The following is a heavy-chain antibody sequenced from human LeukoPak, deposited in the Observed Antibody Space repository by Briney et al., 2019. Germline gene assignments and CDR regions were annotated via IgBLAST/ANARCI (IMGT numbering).Heavy chain of an antibody. Sequence: SETLSLTCTVSGGSISSYYWNWIRQPPGQGLEWIGYMYYTGSANYNPSLRSRVTIAVDTSKNQVSLKLSSVTAADTAVYYCARVVNTAMVSPYFDYWGQGTLVTVSS. CDR2: MYYTGSA. D-gene: IGHD5-18*01. CDR1: GGSISSYY. J-gene: IGHJ4*02. V-gene: IGHV4-59*01. CDR3: ARVVNTAMVSPYFDY.